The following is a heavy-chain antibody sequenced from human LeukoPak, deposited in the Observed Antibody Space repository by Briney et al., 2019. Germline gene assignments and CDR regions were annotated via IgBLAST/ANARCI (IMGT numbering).Heavy chain of an antibody. V-gene: IGHV3-30*04. CDR2: ISYDGSNK. CDR1: GFTFSSYA. Sequence: GGSLRLSSAASGFTFSSYAMHWVRQAPGKGLEWVAVISYDGSNKYYADSVKGRFTISRDNSKDTLYLQMNSLRAEDTAVYYCARGRIAANMDVWGQGTTVTVSS. D-gene: IGHD6-6*01. CDR3: ARGRIAANMDV. J-gene: IGHJ6*02.